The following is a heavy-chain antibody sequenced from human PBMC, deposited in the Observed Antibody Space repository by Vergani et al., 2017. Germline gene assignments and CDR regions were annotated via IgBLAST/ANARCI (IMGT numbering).Heavy chain of an antibody. CDR3: ARAVRRVWDYYGLDV. CDR1: GYDLSTHA. D-gene: IGHD1-1*01. Sequence: QVQLVQSGSELRKPGASVKVACKASGYDLSTHALTWVRQTPGHGLEWMGWINTDTGNPTYAQGFTGRFVFSLDTSVSTAYLQISGLKADDTAVYYCARAVRRVWDYYGLDVWGQGTTVTVSS. J-gene: IGHJ6*02. CDR2: INTDTGNP. V-gene: IGHV7-4-1*02.